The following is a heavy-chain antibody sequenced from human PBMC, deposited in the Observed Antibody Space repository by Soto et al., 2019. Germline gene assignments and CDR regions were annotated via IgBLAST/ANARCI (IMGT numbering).Heavy chain of an antibody. Sequence: GGSLRLSCAASGFTFSHYVLSWVRQSPERGLEWVSSISGSGSSVYVADSVRGRFIMSRDLSTNTVSLQMNSLRAEDTAVYYCAKVRASYLSASYFYYGLDVWGQGTTVTVSS. CDR1: GFTFSHYV. V-gene: IGHV3-23*01. D-gene: IGHD3-10*01. CDR3: AKVRASYLSASYFYYGLDV. J-gene: IGHJ6*02. CDR2: ISGSGSSV.